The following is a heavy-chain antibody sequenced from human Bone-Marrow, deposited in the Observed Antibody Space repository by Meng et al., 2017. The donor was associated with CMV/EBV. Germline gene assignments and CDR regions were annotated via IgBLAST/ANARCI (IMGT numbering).Heavy chain of an antibody. J-gene: IGHJ4*02. CDR2: IYSGGST. CDR1: GFTVSSNY. Sequence: GESLKISCAASGFTVSSNYMSWVRQAPGKGLEWVSVIYSGGSTYYADSVKGRFTISRDNSKNTLYLQMNSLRAEDTAVYYCARGGFLPAVYWGQGTLVTVSS. CDR3: ARGGFLPAVY. D-gene: IGHD3-3*01. V-gene: IGHV3-53*01.